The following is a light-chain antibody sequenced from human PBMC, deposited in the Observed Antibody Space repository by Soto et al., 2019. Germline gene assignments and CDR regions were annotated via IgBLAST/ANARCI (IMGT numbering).Light chain of an antibody. J-gene: IGKJ5*01. Sequence: DVVMTQSPLSLSVTLGQRASISCISIESLLHTDGNTHLNWFQQRPGQSPRRLIYRVSKRDSGAPDRFSGSGSDTDFALKISRVEAEDVGVYYCMQGTHWPITFGQGTRLEIK. CDR2: RVS. V-gene: IGKV2-30*02. CDR3: MQGTHWPIT. CDR1: ESLLHTDGNTH.